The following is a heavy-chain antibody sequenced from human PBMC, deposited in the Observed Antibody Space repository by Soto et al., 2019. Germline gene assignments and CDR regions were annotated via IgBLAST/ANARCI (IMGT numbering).Heavy chain of an antibody. CDR3: ARAGVYYGYYYYYYGMDV. Sequence: SQTLSLTCAISRDSVSSNSAAWNWIRQSPSRGLEWLGRTYYRSKWYNDYAVSVKSRITINPDTSKNQFSLQLNSVTPEDTAVYYCARAGVYYGYYYYYYGMDVWGQGTTVTVSS. V-gene: IGHV6-1*01. CDR1: RDSVSSNSAA. D-gene: IGHD3-10*01. CDR2: TYYRSKWYN. J-gene: IGHJ6*02.